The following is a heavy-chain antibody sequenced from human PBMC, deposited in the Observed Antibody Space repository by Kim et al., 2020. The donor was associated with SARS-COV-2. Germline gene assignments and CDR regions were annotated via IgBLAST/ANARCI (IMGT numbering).Heavy chain of an antibody. Sequence: KTGYAQKFQGRVTMTRNTSISTAYMELSSLRSEDTAVYYCARDGSGPPDYWGQGTLVTVSS. CDR3: ARDGSGPPDY. CDR2: KT. D-gene: IGHD3-10*01. J-gene: IGHJ4*02. V-gene: IGHV1-8*01.